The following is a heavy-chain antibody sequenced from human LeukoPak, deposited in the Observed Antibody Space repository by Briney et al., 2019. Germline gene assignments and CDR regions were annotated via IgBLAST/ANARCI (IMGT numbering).Heavy chain of an antibody. CDR2: INPNSGGT. D-gene: IGHD3-3*01. J-gene: IGHJ5*02. V-gene: IGHV1-2*02. Sequence: GASVKVSCKASGYTFTGYYMHWVRQAPGQGLEWMGWINPNSGGTNYAQKFQGRVTMTRDTSISTAYMELSRLRSDDTAVYYCAILPRTIFGVVIRSNWFDPWGQGALVTVSS. CDR3: AILPRTIFGVVIRSNWFDP. CDR1: GYTFTGYY.